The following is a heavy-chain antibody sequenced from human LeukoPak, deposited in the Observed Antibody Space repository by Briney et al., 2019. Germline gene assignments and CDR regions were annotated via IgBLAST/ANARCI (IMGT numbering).Heavy chain of an antibody. Sequence: GRSLRLSCAASGFTFSSYGMHWVRQAPGKGLEWVAVIWYDGSNKYYADSVKGRFTISRDNSKNTLYLQMNSLRAEDTAVYYCARDGFTMIVVGWYFDLWGRGTLVTVSS. CDR1: GFTFSSYG. V-gene: IGHV3-33*08. J-gene: IGHJ2*01. CDR2: IWYDGSNK. CDR3: ARDGFTMIVVGWYFDL. D-gene: IGHD3-22*01.